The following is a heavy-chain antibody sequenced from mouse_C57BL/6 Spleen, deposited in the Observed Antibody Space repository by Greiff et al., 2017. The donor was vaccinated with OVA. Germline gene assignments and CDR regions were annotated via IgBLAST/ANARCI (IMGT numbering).Heavy chain of an antibody. CDR3: ARSDGYSYAMDY. D-gene: IGHD2-3*01. CDR2: IYPGDGDT. CDR1: GYAFSSSW. J-gene: IGHJ4*01. Sequence: VKLMESGPELVKPGASVKISCKASGYAFSSSWMNWVKQRPGKGLEWIGRIYPGDGDTNYNGKFKGKATLTADKSSSTAYMQLSSLTSEDSAVYFCARSDGYSYAMDYWGQGTSVTVSS. V-gene: IGHV1-82*01.